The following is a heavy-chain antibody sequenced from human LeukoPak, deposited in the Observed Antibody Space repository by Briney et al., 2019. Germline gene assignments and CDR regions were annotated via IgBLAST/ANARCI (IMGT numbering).Heavy chain of an antibody. CDR3: VKVWFGEFRGFDP. J-gene: IGHJ5*02. Sequence: GGSLRLSCEASGFTFSTHAMTWLRQAPGKGLEWVSLISGSGANTYYADSVKGRFTISRDNSKNTLYLQMNSLRAEDTAVYYCVKVWFGEFRGFDPCGQGTLVTVSS. D-gene: IGHD3-10*01. V-gene: IGHV3-23*01. CDR1: GFTFSTHA. CDR2: ISGSGANT.